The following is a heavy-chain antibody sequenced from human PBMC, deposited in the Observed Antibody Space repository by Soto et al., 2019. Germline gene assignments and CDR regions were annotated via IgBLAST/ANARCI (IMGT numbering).Heavy chain of an antibody. V-gene: IGHV4-59*02. D-gene: IGHD3-22*01. J-gene: IGHJ5*01. CDR2: MYFGGSF. CDR3: SWNCYDTTGYADYP. Sequence: LSLTCTVSGASVSTGYWSWIGQPPGKGLEWIGFMYFGGSFNYNPSLTSRVTISVDTSKNQFSLKVTSVTAADTAVYYCSWNCYDTTGYADYPCGQGSLDIGSA. CDR1: GASVSTGY.